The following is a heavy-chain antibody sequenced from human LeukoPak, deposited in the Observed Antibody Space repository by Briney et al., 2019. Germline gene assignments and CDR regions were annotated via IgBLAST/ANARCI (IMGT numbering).Heavy chain of an antibody. CDR3: ARNVVGATQLLDY. CDR2: IYYSGST. D-gene: IGHD1-26*01. V-gene: IGHV4-59*01. J-gene: IGHJ4*02. Sequence: PSETLSLTCTVSGGSISSYYWSWIRQPPGKGLEWIGYIYYSGSTNHNPSLKSRVTISVDTSKNQFSLKLSSVTAADTAVYYCARNVVGATQLLDYWGQGTLVTVSS. CDR1: GGSISSYY.